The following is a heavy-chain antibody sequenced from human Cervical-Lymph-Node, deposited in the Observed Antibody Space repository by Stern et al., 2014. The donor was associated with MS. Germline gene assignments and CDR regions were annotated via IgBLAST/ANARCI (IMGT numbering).Heavy chain of an antibody. CDR3: AKNKRDYGDYLSTDVLDI. D-gene: IGHD4-17*01. V-gene: IGHV3-48*01. CDR2: ISSSGSTI. Sequence: EVQLEESGGGLVQPGGSLRLSCAASGFIFSDYNMNWVRQAPGKGPEWLSFISSSGSTIYYADSVKGRFTISRDNANNSLYLQLSGLRAEDTAVYYCAKNKRDYGDYLSTDVLDIWGQGTMVTVSS. J-gene: IGHJ3*02. CDR1: GFIFSDYN.